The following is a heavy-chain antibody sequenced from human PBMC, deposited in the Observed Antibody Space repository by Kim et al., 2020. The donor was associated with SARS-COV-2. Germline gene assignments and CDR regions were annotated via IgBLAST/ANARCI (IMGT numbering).Heavy chain of an antibody. CDR3: SRGRSIASLTDALHI. J-gene: IGHJ3*02. V-gene: IGHV1-69*13. CDR1: GGTFGSQG. Sequence: SVKVSCKASGGTFGSQGVTWVRQAPGQGLEWLGGVVPIFGSTDYAQTFQGRVTITADESTNTVYMELQSLRSEDTAVYYCSRGRSIASLTDALHILGQ. D-gene: IGHD6-13*01. CDR2: VVPIFGST.